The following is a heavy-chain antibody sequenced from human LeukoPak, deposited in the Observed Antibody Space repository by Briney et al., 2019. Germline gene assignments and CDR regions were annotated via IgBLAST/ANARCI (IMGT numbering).Heavy chain of an antibody. CDR1: GGSISSYY. D-gene: IGHD6-13*01. CDR2: IYYSGST. V-gene: IGHV4-59*01. CDR3: ARYLIGAAAGSNAFDI. J-gene: IGHJ3*02. Sequence: PSETLSLTCTVSGGSISSYYWSWLRQPPGKGLEWIGYIYYSGSTNYNPSLKSRVTISVDTSKNQFSLKLSSVPAADTAVYYCARYLIGAAAGSNAFDIWGQGTMVTVSS.